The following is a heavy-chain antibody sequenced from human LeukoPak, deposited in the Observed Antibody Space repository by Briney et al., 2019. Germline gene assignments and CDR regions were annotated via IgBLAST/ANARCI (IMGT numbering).Heavy chain of an antibody. CDR2: INPSGGST. J-gene: IGHJ4*02. D-gene: IGHD2-2*01. V-gene: IGHV1-46*01. CDR3: ARSRGDIVVVPAAIGD. CDR1: GYTFTSYY. Sequence: ASVKVSCKASGYTFTSYYMHWVRQAPGQGLEWMGIINPSGGSTSYAQKFQGRVTMTRDTSTSTVYMELSSLRSEDTAVYYCARSRGDIVVVPAAIGDWGQGTLVTVSS.